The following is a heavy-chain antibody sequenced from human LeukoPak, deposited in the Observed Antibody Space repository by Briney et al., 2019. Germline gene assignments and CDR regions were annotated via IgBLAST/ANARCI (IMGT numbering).Heavy chain of an antibody. CDR2: IYYSGST. V-gene: IGHV4-28*01. CDR3: ARHRYYFDY. Sequence: SETLSLTCAVSGYSISSSNWWGWIRQPPGKGLEWIGYIYYSGSTYYNPSLKSRVTISVDTSKNQFSLKLSSVTAADTAVYYCARHRYYFDYWGQGTLVTVSS. J-gene: IGHJ4*02. CDR1: GYSISSSNW.